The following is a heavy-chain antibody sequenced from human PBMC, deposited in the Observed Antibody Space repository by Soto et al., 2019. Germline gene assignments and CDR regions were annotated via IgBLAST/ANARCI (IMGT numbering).Heavy chain of an antibody. V-gene: IGHV3-33*01. CDR3: ARELWFGELFLDYYYYGMDV. CDR1: GFTFSSYG. CDR2: IWYDGSNK. Sequence: QVQLVESGGGVVQPGRSLRLSCAASGFTFSSYGMHWVRQAPGKGLEWVAVIWYDGSNKYYADSVKGRFTISRDNSKNTLYRQMNSLRAEDTAVYYCARELWFGELFLDYYYYGMDVWGQGTTVTVSS. J-gene: IGHJ6*02. D-gene: IGHD3-10*01.